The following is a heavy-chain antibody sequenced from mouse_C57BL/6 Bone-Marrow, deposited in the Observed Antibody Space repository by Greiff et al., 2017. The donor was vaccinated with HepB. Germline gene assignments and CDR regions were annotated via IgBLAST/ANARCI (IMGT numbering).Heavy chain of an antibody. V-gene: IGHV7-1*01. CDR2: SRNKANDYTT. Sequence: EVQGVESGGGLVQSGRSLRLSCATSGFTFSDFYMEWVRHAPGKGLEWIAASRNKANDYTTEYSASVKGRFIVARDTSQSILYLQMNALRAEDTAIYYCARDARNEDAMDYWGQGTSVTVSS. J-gene: IGHJ4*01. CDR3: ARDARNEDAMDY. CDR1: GFTFSDFY.